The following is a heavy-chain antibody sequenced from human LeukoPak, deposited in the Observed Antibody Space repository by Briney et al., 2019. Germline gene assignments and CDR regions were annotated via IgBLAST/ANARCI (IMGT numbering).Heavy chain of an antibody. CDR2: IYYSGNT. D-gene: IGHD4-17*01. CDR1: GGSMSSGTYY. J-gene: IGHJ4*02. Sequence: SETLSLTCAVSGGSMSSGTYYWKWIRQHPGKGLEWVGCIYYSGNTFYNPSLEGRLTISLDTSKNQFSLRLTSVTPADTAVYYCGRGQFYGDYEDYWGQGTLVTVSS. V-gene: IGHV4-31*11. CDR3: GRGQFYGDYEDY.